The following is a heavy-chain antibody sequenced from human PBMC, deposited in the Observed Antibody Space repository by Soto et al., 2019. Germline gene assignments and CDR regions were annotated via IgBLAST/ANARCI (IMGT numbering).Heavy chain of an antibody. Sequence: QVQLVQSGTEVKKPGSSVKVSCKASGGIFSTYAITWVRQAPGQGLEWMGGIIPIVDTPNYAQRFKGRVTITADQSTSTAYMELSSLRSEDTAVYYCARDLSGDGYILNWGQGTLVTVSS. CDR2: IIPIVDTP. CDR1: GGIFSTYA. V-gene: IGHV1-69*12. D-gene: IGHD5-12*01. CDR3: ARDLSGDGYILN. J-gene: IGHJ4*02.